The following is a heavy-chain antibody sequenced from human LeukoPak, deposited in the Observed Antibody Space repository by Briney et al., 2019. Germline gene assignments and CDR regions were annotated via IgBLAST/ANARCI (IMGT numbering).Heavy chain of an antibody. J-gene: IGHJ4*02. CDR3: ARTTYSYGFDH. V-gene: IGHV4-4*07. CDR1: GGSISSYY. D-gene: IGHD5-18*01. Sequence: PSEALSLTCTVSGGSISSYYCNWIRQPAGKGLEWIGRIYTSGSTNYNPSLKSRVTMSVDTSKNQFSLKLTSVTAADTAVYYCARTTYSYGFDHWGRGALVTVSS. CDR2: IYTSGST.